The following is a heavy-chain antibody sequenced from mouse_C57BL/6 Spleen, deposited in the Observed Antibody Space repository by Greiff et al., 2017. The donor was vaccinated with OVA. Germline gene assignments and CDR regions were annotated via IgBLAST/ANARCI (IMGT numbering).Heavy chain of an antibody. CDR2: ISSGSSTI. Sequence: DVKLVESGGGLVKPGGSLKLSCAASGFTFSDYGMHWVRQAPEKGLEWVAYISSGSSTIYYADTVKGRVTISRDNANTTLYLQMTSLRSEDTAMYYCARYGSYFDYWGQGTTLTVSS. D-gene: IGHD1-1*01. J-gene: IGHJ2*01. CDR1: GFTFSDYG. CDR3: ARYGSYFDY. V-gene: IGHV5-17*01.